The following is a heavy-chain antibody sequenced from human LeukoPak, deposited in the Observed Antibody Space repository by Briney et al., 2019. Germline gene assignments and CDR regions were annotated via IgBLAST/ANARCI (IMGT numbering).Heavy chain of an antibody. CDR3: ATEELAGTTSLDY. Sequence: PSGTLSLTCTVSGGSISSGSYYWSWIRQPAGKGLEWIGRIYTGGSTNYNPSLKSRVAISVDTSKNQFSLKLSSVTAADTAVFYCATEELAGTTSLDYWGQGTLVTVSS. D-gene: IGHD2-2*01. V-gene: IGHV4-61*02. CDR2: IYTGGST. J-gene: IGHJ4*02. CDR1: GGSISSGSYY.